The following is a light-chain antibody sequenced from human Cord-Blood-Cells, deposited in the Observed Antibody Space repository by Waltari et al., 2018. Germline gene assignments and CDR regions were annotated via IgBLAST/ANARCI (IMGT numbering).Light chain of an antibody. CDR1: QSVSSN. CDR2: GAS. CDR3: QQYNNWPR. J-gene: IGKJ1*01. Sequence: EIVMTQSPATLSVSPGERATLSCRASQSVSSNLAWYQQKPGQAPRLLIYGASTRATGIPARFSGSGSGTEFTLTISSLQSEDFAVCYCQQYNNWPRFGQGTKVEIK. V-gene: IGKV3-15*01.